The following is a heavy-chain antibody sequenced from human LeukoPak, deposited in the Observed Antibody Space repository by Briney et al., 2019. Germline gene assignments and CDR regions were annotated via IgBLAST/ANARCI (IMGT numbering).Heavy chain of an antibody. V-gene: IGHV1-8*03. CDR3: ARVSPVYCSSTSCSAFDY. Sequence: GASVKVSCKASGYTFTSYDINWVRQATGQGLEWMGWMNPNSGNTGYAQKFQGRVTITRNTSISTAYMELSSLRSEDTAVYYCARVSPVYCSSTSCSAFDYWGQGTLSPSPQ. CDR1: GYTFTSYD. D-gene: IGHD2-2*01. CDR2: MNPNSGNT. J-gene: IGHJ4*02.